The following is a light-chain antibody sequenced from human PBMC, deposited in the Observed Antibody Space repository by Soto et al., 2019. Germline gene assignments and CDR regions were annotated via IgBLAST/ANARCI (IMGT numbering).Light chain of an antibody. CDR2: DVS. CDR1: SSDVGGYNY. V-gene: IGLV2-14*03. CDR3: SSYTSSTTVI. J-gene: IGLJ2*01. Sequence: QSVPTQPASVSGSPGQSITISCTGTSSDVGGYNYVSWYQKHPGKAPKVMIYDVSNRPSGVSNRFSGSKSGNTASLTISGLQVEDEADYYCSSYTSSTTVIFGGGTQLTVL.